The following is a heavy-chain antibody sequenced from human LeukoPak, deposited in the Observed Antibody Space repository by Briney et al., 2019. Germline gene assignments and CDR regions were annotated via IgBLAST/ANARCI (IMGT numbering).Heavy chain of an antibody. CDR2: ISSSSTTI. V-gene: IGHV3-48*02. D-gene: IGHD2-15*01. CDR1: GFTFSISS. CDR3: ARGGGSRLAY. J-gene: IGHJ4*02. Sequence: GASLRLSCAASGFTFSISSMNWVRQAPGKGLEWVSFISSSSTTIYYVDSVKGRFTISRDNAKNSLYLQMNSLRDEDTAVYYCARGGGSRLAYWGQGTLVTVSS.